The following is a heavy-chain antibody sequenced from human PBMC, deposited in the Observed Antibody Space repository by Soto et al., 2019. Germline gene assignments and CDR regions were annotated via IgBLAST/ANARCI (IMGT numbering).Heavy chain of an antibody. CDR2: INPHSGGT. J-gene: IGHJ2*01. D-gene: IGHD6-19*01. V-gene: IGHV1-2*02. CDR3: ARDGACRPKSVAGTPHWFFDL. Sequence: QEQLVQSGAEVKKPGASVKVSCRASGYTFSGYYLHWVRQAPGQGLEWMGWINPHSGGTNFAQNFEDRVTMTGDTSINTAYMELSGLRSDDTAVYFCARDGACRPKSVAGTPHWFFDLWGRGTLVTVSS. CDR1: GYTFSGYY.